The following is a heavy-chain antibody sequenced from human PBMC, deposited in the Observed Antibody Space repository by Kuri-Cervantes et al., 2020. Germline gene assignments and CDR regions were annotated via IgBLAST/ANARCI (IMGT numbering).Heavy chain of an antibody. V-gene: IGHV3-30*01. D-gene: IGHD3-3*01. Sequence: GESLKISCAASGFIFSVYPMHWVRQAPGEGLQWVAVTSLDGNNKYYADSVKGRFTISRDNSKNTLYLQMNSLRAEDTAVYYCARGWSGLTYWGQGTLVTVSS. CDR1: GFIFSVYP. CDR2: TSLDGNNK. CDR3: ARGWSGLTY. J-gene: IGHJ4*02.